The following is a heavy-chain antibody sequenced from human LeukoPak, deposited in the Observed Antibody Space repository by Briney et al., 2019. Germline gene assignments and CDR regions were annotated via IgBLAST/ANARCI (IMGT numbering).Heavy chain of an antibody. CDR3: ASLKGGVVGATFWY. D-gene: IGHD1-26*01. V-gene: IGHV4-39*07. J-gene: IGHJ4*02. CDR2: IYYSGST. Sequence: SETLSLTCTVSGGSISSSSYYWGWIRQPPGKGLEWIGSIYYSGSTYYNPSLKSPVTISVDTSKNQFSLKLSSVTAADTAVDYCASLKGGVVGATFWYWGQGTLVTVSS. CDR1: GGSISSSSYY.